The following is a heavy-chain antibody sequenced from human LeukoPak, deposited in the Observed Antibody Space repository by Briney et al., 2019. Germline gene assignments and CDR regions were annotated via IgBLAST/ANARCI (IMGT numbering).Heavy chain of an antibody. D-gene: IGHD6-13*01. J-gene: IGHJ5*02. Sequence: SETLSLTCTVSGGSISSGSYYWSWIRQPAGKGLEWIGRIYTSGSTNYNPSPKSRVTISVDTSKNRFSLKLSSVTAADTAVYYCARVGAAAFDTWGQGNLVTVSS. CDR2: IYTSGST. CDR3: ARVGAAAFDT. CDR1: GGSISSGSYY. V-gene: IGHV4-61*02.